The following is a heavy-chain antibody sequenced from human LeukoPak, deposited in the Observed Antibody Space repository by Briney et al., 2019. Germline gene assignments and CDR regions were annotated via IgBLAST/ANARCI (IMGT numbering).Heavy chain of an antibody. Sequence: VASVNVSRKASGYTFTSYYMHWVRQAPGQGREGMGIINPSGGSTSYAQKFQGRVTMTRDMSTSTVYMELSSLRSEDTAVYYCARELPDCSGGSCYSYNWFDPWGQGTLVTVSS. J-gene: IGHJ5*02. D-gene: IGHD2-15*01. CDR3: ARELPDCSGGSCYSYNWFDP. V-gene: IGHV1-46*01. CDR1: GYTFTSYY. CDR2: INPSGGST.